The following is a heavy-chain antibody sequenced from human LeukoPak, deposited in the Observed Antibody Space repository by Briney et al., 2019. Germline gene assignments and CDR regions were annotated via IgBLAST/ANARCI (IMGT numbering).Heavy chain of an antibody. CDR3: PTNGTRGGNY. Sequence: GGSLRLSCITSGFTFGDYDMSWVRQAPGKGLEWVGFIRGKAYGGTTEYAASVKGRFTISRDDSKSIAYLQMNSLKTEDTAVYYCPTNGTRGGNYWGQGTLVTVSS. CDR2: IRGKAYGGTT. CDR1: GFTFGDYD. J-gene: IGHJ4*02. V-gene: IGHV3-49*04. D-gene: IGHD2-8*01.